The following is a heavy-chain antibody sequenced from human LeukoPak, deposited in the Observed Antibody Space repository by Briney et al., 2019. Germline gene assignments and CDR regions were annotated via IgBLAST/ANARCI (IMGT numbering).Heavy chain of an antibody. V-gene: IGHV1-8*01. D-gene: IGHD6-13*01. Sequence: GASVKVSCKASGYTFTSYDINWVRQANGQGLEWMGWMNPNSGNTGYAQKFQGRVTMTRNTSISTAYMELSSLRSEDTAVYYCASYPIAAAGVEFDPWGQGTLVTVSS. J-gene: IGHJ5*02. CDR3: ASYPIAAAGVEFDP. CDR2: MNPNSGNT. CDR1: GYTFTSYD.